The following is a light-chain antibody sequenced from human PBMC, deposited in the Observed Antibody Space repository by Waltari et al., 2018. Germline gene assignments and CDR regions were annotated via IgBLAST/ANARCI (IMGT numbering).Light chain of an antibody. CDR3: SSYTTIASYV. J-gene: IGLJ1*01. V-gene: IGLV2-14*01. CDR1: SSDVGAYEY. Sequence: QSALTQPASVSASPGQSITIPCTGTSSDVGAYEYISWYQQHPGKVPKLIIYEVNNRPSGVSDRFSGSKFDNTASLTISGLQPEDEADYYCSSYTTIASYVFGTGTKVTVL. CDR2: EVN.